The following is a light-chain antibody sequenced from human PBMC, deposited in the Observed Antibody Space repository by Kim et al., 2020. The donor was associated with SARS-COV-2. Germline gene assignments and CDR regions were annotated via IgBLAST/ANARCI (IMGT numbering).Light chain of an antibody. CDR3: QQYGDSPT. CDR1: QSVTSNY. V-gene: IGKV3-20*01. J-gene: IGKJ1*01. Sequence: LSPGERDTLSCRASQSVTSNYLAWYQQRPGQPPRLLIYGASSRATGIPDRFSGSGSGTDFTLTISRLEPEDFAVYYCQQYGDSPTFGRGTKVDIK. CDR2: GAS.